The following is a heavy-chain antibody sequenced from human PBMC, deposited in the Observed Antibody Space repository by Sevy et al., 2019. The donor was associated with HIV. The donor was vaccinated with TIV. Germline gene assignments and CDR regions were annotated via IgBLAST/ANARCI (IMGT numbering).Heavy chain of an antibody. Sequence: GGSLRLSCVASGFSLSNYWMTWVRQAPGKGLEWVANINQDGHEKYYVDSVKGRFTISRDGATLFLQMNSLRAEDTAVYYCARSSYYYDNCYYYPFAIWGRGTLVTVSS. CDR2: INQDGHEK. CDR3: ARSSYYYDNCYYYPFAI. CDR1: GFSLSNYW. V-gene: IGHV3-7*01. J-gene: IGHJ4*02. D-gene: IGHD3-22*01.